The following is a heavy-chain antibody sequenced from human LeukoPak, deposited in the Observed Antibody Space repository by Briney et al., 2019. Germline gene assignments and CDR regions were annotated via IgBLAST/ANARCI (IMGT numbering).Heavy chain of an antibody. J-gene: IGHJ4*02. CDR2: ISFDGSKK. Sequence: GRSLRLSCAASGFTFNSYAMHWVRQAPGKGLEWVAVISFDGSKKYYADSVKGRFTVSRDTSKNTLYLQMSGLRAEDTAVYYCAKDLDCTSTSCYHPLFDYWGQGTLVTVSS. CDR3: AKDLDCTSTSCYHPLFDY. V-gene: IGHV3-30*18. CDR1: GFTFNSYA. D-gene: IGHD2-2*01.